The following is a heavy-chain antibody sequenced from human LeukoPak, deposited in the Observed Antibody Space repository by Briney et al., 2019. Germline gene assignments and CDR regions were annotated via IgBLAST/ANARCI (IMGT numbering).Heavy chain of an antibody. CDR3: AKDWDGYSYGYYDY. CDR1: GFTFSSYG. J-gene: IGHJ4*02. Sequence: GGTLRLSCAASGFTFSSYGMSWVRQAPGKGLEWVSAISGSGGSTYYADSVKGRFTISRDNSKNTLYLQMNSLRAEDTAVYYCAKDWDGYSYGYYDYWGQGTLVTVSS. V-gene: IGHV3-23*01. D-gene: IGHD5-18*01. CDR2: ISGSGGST.